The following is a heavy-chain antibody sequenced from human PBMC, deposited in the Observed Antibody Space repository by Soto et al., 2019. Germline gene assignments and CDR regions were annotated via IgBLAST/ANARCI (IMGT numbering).Heavy chain of an antibody. V-gene: IGHV3-21*01. D-gene: IGHD3-16*01. J-gene: IGHJ3*02. CDR1: GFTFSSYS. Sequence: PGGSLRLSCAASGFTFSSYSMNWVRQAPGKGLEWVSSISSSSSYIYYADSVKGRFTISRDNAKNSLYLQMNSLRAEDTAVYYCARDLFVERGAFDIWGQGTMVTVSS. CDR3: ARDLFVERGAFDI. CDR2: ISSSSSYI.